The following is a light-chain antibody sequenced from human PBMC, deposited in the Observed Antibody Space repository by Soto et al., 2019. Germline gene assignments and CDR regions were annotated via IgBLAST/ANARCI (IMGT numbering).Light chain of an antibody. CDR1: QSLLHITGYNY. J-gene: IGKJ1*01. CDR2: LGS. CDR3: MQALQTPRT. Sequence: DIVMTQSPLSLPVTPGEPASISCRSSQSLLHITGYNYLDWYRQKPGQSPQLLIYLGSNRASGVPDRFSGSGSGTDFTLKISRVEAEDVGVYYCMQALQTPRTFGQGTKVEIK. V-gene: IGKV2-28*01.